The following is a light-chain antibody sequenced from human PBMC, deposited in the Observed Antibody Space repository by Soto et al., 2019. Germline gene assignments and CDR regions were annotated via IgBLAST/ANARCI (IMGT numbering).Light chain of an antibody. CDR2: GAS. V-gene: IGKV1-39*01. CDR3: QQTYSAVYT. J-gene: IGKJ1*01. CDR1: QSIDNY. Sequence: DIQMTQSPSSLSASVGDRLTIPCRASQSIDNYLNWYQQKPGKAPNLLVYGASSLQSGVPSRFSGSGSGTEFTLTINSLQPEDFATDYCQQTYSAVYTFGQGTEVEIK.